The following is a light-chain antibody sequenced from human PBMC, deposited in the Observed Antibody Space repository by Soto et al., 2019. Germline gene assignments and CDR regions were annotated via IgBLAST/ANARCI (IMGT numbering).Light chain of an antibody. Sequence: QSVLTQPPSASGTPGQRVTISCSGSSSNIGSNYVYWYQQLPGTAPKLLIYSNNQRPSGVPDRFSGSKSGTSASLAISGLRSEDEADYYCCSHAGGSSWVFGGGTKLTVL. V-gene: IGLV1-47*02. CDR2: SNN. CDR1: SSNIGSNY. CDR3: CSHAGGSSWV. J-gene: IGLJ3*02.